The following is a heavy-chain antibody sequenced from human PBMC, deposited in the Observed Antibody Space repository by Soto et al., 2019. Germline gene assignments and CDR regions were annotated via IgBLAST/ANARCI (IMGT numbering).Heavy chain of an antibody. CDR1: GGTFSSYA. D-gene: IGHD5-12*01. CDR2: IIPIFGTA. Sequence: QVQLVQSGAEVKKPGSSVKVSCKASGGTFSSYAISWVRQAPGQGLEWMGGIIPIFGTANYAQKFQGRVTITADESSSTAYMELRSLRSEDTAVYYCARRGSGYSGYDLGGYYYYGMDVWGQGTTVTVSS. V-gene: IGHV1-69*12. CDR3: ARRGSGYSGYDLGGYYYYGMDV. J-gene: IGHJ6*02.